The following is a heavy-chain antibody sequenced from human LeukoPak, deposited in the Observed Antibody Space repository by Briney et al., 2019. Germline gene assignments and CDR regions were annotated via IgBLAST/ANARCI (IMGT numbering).Heavy chain of an antibody. CDR1: GFTFSSYA. CDR2: ISGSGGST. J-gene: IGHJ4*02. V-gene: IGHV3-23*01. CDR3: SKRGDGYGLDY. D-gene: IGHD5-24*01. Sequence: GGSLRLSCAASGFTFSSYAMSWLRQAPGKGLEWVSGISGSGGSTYYADSVKGRFTISRDNSKNTLYLQMNSLRAEDTYVYYSSKRGDGYGLDYWGQGTLVTVSS.